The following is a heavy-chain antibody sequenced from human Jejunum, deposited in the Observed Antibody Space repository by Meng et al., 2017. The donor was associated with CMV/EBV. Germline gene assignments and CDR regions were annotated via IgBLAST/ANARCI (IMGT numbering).Heavy chain of an antibody. CDR1: AGSISGYY. D-gene: IGHD1-26*01. CDR2: IYTSGST. V-gene: IGHV4-4*07. J-gene: IGHJ5*02. Sequence: QGQLQVSGPGLVKFSEALSLTCFVSAGSISGYYGSWVRQPAGKGLEWIGRIYTSGSTHYNPSLKSRLTMSVDLSNNQISLKLRSVTAADTAVYYCARESGSYYWFDPWGQGTLVTVSS. CDR3: ARESGSYYWFDP.